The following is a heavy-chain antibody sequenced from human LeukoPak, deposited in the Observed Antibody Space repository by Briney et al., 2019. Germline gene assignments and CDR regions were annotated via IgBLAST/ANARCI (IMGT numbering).Heavy chain of an antibody. CDR2: IIPIFGTA. CDR3: ARTSTVVTPYYFDY. V-gene: IGHV1-69*13. D-gene: IGHD4-23*01. Sequence: AASVTVSCKASGGTFSSYAISWVRQAPGQGLEWMGGIIPIFGTANYAQKFQGRVTITADESTSTAYMELSSLRSEDTAVYYCARTSTVVTPYYFDYWGQGTLVTVSS. J-gene: IGHJ4*02. CDR1: GGTFSSYA.